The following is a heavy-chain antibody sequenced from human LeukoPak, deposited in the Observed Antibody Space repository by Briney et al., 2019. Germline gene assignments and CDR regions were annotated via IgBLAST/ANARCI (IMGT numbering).Heavy chain of an antibody. Sequence: SVKVSCKASGGTFSSYAISWVRQAPGQGLEWMGGIIPIFGTANYAQKFQGRVTITADESTSTAYMELSSLRSEDTAVYYCARDLVWEDYGDYADYYYYGMDVWGQGTTVTVSS. J-gene: IGHJ6*02. CDR2: IIPIFGTA. CDR3: ARDLVWEDYGDYADYYYYGMDV. CDR1: GGTFSSYA. D-gene: IGHD4-17*01. V-gene: IGHV1-69*13.